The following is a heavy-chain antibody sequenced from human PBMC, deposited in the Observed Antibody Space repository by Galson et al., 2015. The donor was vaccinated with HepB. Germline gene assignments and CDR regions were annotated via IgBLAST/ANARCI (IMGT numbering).Heavy chain of an antibody. CDR2: IFPGDSDT. Sequence: QSGAEVKKPGESLKISCKGSGYWFSRYWIAWVRQMPGKGLEWMGIIFPGDSDTRYSPSFQGQVTISADNSISTAYLQWSSLKASDTAVYYCARADWTMVNPCYLDYWGQGTLVTVAS. J-gene: IGHJ4*02. CDR3: ARADWTMVNPCYLDY. CDR1: GYWFSRYW. D-gene: IGHD4/OR15-4a*01. V-gene: IGHV5-51*01.